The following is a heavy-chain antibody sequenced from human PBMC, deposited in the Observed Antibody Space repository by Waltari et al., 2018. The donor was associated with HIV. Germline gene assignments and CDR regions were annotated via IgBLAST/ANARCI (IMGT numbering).Heavy chain of an antibody. Sequence: QVQLQESGPGLVKPSETLSLTCTVSGGSISSYYWSWIRPPPGKGLEWIGYIYYSGSTNYNPSLKSRVTISVDTSKNQFSLKLSSVTAADTAVYYCARALGSDYGARRGWYYFDYWGQGTLVTVSS. D-gene: IGHD4-17*01. CDR1: GGSISSYY. CDR2: IYYSGST. J-gene: IGHJ4*02. CDR3: ARALGSDYGARRGWYYFDY. V-gene: IGHV4-59*01.